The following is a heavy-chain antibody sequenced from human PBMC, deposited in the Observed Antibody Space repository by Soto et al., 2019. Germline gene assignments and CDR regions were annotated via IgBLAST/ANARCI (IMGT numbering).Heavy chain of an antibody. CDR3: ARTAFDYYDTRAAFDY. D-gene: IGHD3-22*01. CDR2: IDWDGDK. V-gene: IGHV2-70*01. Sequence: SGPTLVNPTETLTLSCSFSGFSLTTRGMHVSWIRQPPGKALEWLAVIDWDGDKYYSASLKTRLTISRDTSKNQVVLTMTDMAPVDTATYFCARTAFDYYDTRAAFDYWGQGTLVTVS. J-gene: IGHJ4*02. CDR1: GFSLTTRGMH.